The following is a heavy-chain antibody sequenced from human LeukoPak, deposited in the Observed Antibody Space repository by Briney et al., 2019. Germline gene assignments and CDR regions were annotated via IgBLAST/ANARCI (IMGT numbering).Heavy chain of an antibody. J-gene: IGHJ3*02. V-gene: IGHV4-59*01. D-gene: IGHD5-18*01. CDR3: ARGGTRGCSYGYWADDAFDI. CDR2: IYYSGST. CDR1: GGSISSYY. Sequence: SETLSLTCTVSGGSISSYYWSWIRQPPGKGLEWIGYIYYSGSTNYNPSLKSRVTISVDTSKNQFSLKLTSVTAADTAVYYCARGGTRGCSYGYWADDAFDIWGQGTMVTVSS.